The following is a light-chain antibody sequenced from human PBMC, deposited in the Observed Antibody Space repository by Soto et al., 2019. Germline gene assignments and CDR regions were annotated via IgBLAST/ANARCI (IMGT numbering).Light chain of an antibody. CDR2: GAS. Sequence: SVLTLYTDPLFLSPGARATLSCMASQSVSSSNLAWYQQKPGQAPRLLIYGASSRATGIPDRFSGSGSGTDFTLTISSLEPEDFAGYYCQQRRNCPSITSGEVTRLEVK. CDR1: QSVSSSN. J-gene: IGKJ5*01. CDR3: QQRRNCPSIT. V-gene: IGKV3D-20*02.